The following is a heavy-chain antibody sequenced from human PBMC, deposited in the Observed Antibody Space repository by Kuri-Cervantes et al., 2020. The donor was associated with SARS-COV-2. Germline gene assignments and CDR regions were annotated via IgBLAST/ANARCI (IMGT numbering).Heavy chain of an antibody. CDR3: ARDLTVVDAYDSVYYYYYYMDV. CDR2: IYYSGST. Sequence: SCTVSGGSISSGDYYWSWIRQPPGKGLEWIGYIYYSGSTYYNPSLKSRVTISVDTSKNQFSLKLSSVTAADTAVYYCARDLTVVDAYDSVYYYYYYMDVWGKGTTVTVSS. J-gene: IGHJ6*03. D-gene: IGHD3-3*01. V-gene: IGHV4-30-4*08. CDR1: GGSISSGDYY.